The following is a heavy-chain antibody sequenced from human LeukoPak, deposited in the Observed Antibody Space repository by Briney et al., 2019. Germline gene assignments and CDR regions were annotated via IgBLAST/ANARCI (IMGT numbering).Heavy chain of an antibody. CDR1: GFTFSSYS. V-gene: IGHV3-21*01. Sequence: GGSLRLSCAASGFTFSSYSMNWVRQAPGKGLEWVSSISSSSSYIYYADSVKGRFTISRDNAKNSLYLQMNSLRAEDTAVYYCARALHYYDSSGYKTYDYWGQGTLVTVSS. CDR3: ARALHYYDSSGYKTYDY. CDR2: ISSSSSYI. J-gene: IGHJ4*02. D-gene: IGHD3-22*01.